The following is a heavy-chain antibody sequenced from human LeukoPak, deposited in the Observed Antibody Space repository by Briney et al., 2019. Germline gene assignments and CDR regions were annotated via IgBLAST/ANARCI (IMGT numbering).Heavy chain of an antibody. CDR3: VRNMVRGVVYFDS. V-gene: IGHV3-74*01. CDR1: GFTFSDYW. Sequence: GGSLRLSCAASGFTFSDYWMHWVRHTPGKGLVWVSRISYDGGGTNYAESVKGRFTISRDNAKNALYLQMNSLRVEDTAVYYCVRNMVRGVVYFDSWGQGALVTVSS. D-gene: IGHD3-10*01. CDR2: ISYDGGGT. J-gene: IGHJ4*02.